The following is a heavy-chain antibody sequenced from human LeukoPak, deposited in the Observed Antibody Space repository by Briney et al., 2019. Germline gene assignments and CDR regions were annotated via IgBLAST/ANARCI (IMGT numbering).Heavy chain of an antibody. Sequence: GGSLRLSCAASGFTFSDYYMSWIRQAPGKGLEWVSYISSSGSTIYYADSVKGRFTISRDNAKNSLYLQMNSLRAEDTAVYYCVRDGIAARNSMYYFDYWGQGTLVTVSS. J-gene: IGHJ4*02. D-gene: IGHD6-6*01. CDR3: VRDGIAARNSMYYFDY. V-gene: IGHV3-11*01. CDR2: ISSSGSTI. CDR1: GFTFSDYY.